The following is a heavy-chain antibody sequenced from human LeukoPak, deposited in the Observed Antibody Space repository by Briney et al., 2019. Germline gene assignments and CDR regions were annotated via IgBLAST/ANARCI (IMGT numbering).Heavy chain of an antibody. CDR1: GFTFSVDW. J-gene: IGHJ4*02. CDR2: INSAVSST. Sequence: GGSLRLSCAASGFTFSVDWMDCVRQAPLKGRVWVSLINSAVSSTNYADSLKGRFTISRDNARNTLYLQMTMLRPQATPLYSWSSALDPSPFDYWGQGTLVTVSS. CDR3: SSALDPSPFDY. V-gene: IGHV3-74*01.